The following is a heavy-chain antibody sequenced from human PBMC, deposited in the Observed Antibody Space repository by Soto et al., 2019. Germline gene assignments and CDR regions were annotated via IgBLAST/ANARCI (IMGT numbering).Heavy chain of an antibody. CDR1: GFTFTSSA. V-gene: IGHV1-58*01. D-gene: IGHD1-7*01. CDR2: IVVGSGNT. J-gene: IGHJ4*02. CDR3: AASPNLNYVDYFDY. Sequence: SGQVSCTASGFTFTSSAVQWVRQARGQRLEWIGWIVVGSGNTNYAQKFQERVTITRDMSTSTAYMELSSLRSEDTAVYYCAASPNLNYVDYFDYWGQGTLVTVSS.